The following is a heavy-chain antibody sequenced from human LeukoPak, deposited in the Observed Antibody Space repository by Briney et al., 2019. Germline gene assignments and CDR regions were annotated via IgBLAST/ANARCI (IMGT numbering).Heavy chain of an antibody. CDR3: AKGMYSSSFTDAFDI. D-gene: IGHD6-6*01. V-gene: IGHV1-69*06. J-gene: IGHJ3*02. CDR2: IIPIFGTA. CDR1: GGTFSSYA. Sequence: SVKVSCKAPGGTFSSYAISWVRQAPGQGLEWMGGIIPIFGTANYAQKFQGRVTITADKSTSTAYMELNSLRAEDTAVYYCAKGMYSSSFTDAFDIWGQGTMVTVSS.